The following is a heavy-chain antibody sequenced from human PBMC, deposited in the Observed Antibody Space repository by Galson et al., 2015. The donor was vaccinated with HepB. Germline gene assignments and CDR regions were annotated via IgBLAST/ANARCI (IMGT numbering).Heavy chain of an antibody. CDR1: GYTFTSYG. CDR3: ARTRYDFWSDLNGFDP. D-gene: IGHD3-3*01. J-gene: IGHJ5*02. Sequence: SVKVSCKASGYTFTSYGISWVRQAPGQGLEWMGWISAYNGNTNYAQKLQGRVTMTTDTSTSTAYMELRSLRSDDTAGYYCARTRYDFWSDLNGFDPWGQGTLVTVSS. CDR2: ISAYNGNT. V-gene: IGHV1-18*01.